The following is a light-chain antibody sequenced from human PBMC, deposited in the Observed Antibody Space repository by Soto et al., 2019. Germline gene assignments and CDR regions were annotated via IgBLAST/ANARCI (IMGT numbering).Light chain of an antibody. V-gene: IGKV1-33*01. CDR2: DAS. CDR1: QDISNY. Sequence: DIQMTQSPSSLSASVGDRVTITCQASQDISNYLNWYQQKPGKAPKLLIFDASNVETGVPSRFSGSGSWTHFTFTIHSLHVVDIETYYCQQYEDLPLACVGGTKVEI. J-gene: IGKJ4*01. CDR3: QQYEDLPLA.